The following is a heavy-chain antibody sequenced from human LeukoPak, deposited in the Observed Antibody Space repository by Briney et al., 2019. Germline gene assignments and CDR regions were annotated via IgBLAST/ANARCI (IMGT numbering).Heavy chain of an antibody. J-gene: IGHJ4*02. V-gene: IGHV4-59*08. CDR1: GGSISNYY. CDR2: IYYTGAT. CDR3: ARYGGSGWVIDN. D-gene: IGHD6-19*01. Sequence: SETLSLTCTVSGGSISNYYWTWIRQPPGKGLEWIGYIYYTGATSYNSSLKSRVTISVDTSKNQFSLRLTSVTAAGTAVYYCARYGGSGWVIDNWGQGTLVTVSS.